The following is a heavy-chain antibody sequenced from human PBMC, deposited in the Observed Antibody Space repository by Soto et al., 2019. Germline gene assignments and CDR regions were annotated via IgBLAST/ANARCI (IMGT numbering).Heavy chain of an antibody. CDR3: ARGATVTTYEGPPYYYGMDV. V-gene: IGHV1-69*01. J-gene: IGHJ6*02. CDR1: GGTFSSYA. CDR2: IIPIFGTA. Sequence: QVQLVQSGAEVKKPGSSVKVSCKASGGTFSSYAISWVRQAPGQGLEWMGGIIPIFGTANYAQKFQGRVTITADESTSTAYMELSSLRSEDTAVYYCARGATVTTYEGPPYYYGMDVWDQGTTVTVSS. D-gene: IGHD4-17*01.